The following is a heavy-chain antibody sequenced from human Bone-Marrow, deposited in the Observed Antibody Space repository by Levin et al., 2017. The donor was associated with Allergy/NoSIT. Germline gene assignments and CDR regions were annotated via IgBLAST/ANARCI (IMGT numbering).Heavy chain of an antibody. D-gene: IGHD6-13*01. V-gene: IGHV3-30*18. J-gene: IGHJ4*02. CDR1: GFTFSSYG. CDR2: ISYDGSNK. Sequence: GGSLRLSCAASGFTFSSYGMHWVRQAPGKGLEWVAVISYDGSNKYYADSVKGRFTISRDNSKNTLYLQMNSLRAEDTAVYYCAKGPTPSSGAAAGYFDYWGQGTLVTVSS. CDR3: AKGPTPSSGAAAGYFDY.